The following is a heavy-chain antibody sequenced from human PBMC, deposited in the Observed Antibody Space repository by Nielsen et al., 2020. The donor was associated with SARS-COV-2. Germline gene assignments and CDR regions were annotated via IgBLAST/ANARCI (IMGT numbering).Heavy chain of an antibody. CDR2: IGTTGDKT. CDR1: GFTFNSYA. D-gene: IGHD1-26*01. V-gene: IGHV3-23*01. J-gene: IGHJ4*02. Sequence: GGSLRLSCAASGFTFNSYAMTWVRPAPGKGLEWVSSIGTTGDKTFYADSVKGRFTISRDNSKNTLYLQLNSLRAEDTAVFYCAKISGSQRHYFDFWGQGALVTVSS. CDR3: AKISGSQRHYFDF.